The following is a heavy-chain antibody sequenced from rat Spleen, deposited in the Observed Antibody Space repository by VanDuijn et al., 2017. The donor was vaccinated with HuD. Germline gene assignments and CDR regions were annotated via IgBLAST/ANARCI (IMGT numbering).Heavy chain of an antibody. CDR1: GFSFSNYY. Sequence: EVQLVESGGGLVQPGRSMKVSCAASGFSFSNYYMAWVRQAPGKGLEWVASIAVTGGDTYYPDSVKGRFTISRDNAKSTLYLQMNSLRSEDTATYYCTAGGGYWDYWGQGVMVTVSS. D-gene: IGHD1-11*01. J-gene: IGHJ2*01. V-gene: IGHV5-25*01. CDR2: IAVTGGDT. CDR3: TAGGGYWDY.